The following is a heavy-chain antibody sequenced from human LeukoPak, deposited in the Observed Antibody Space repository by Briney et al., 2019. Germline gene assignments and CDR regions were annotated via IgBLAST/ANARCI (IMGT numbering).Heavy chain of an antibody. CDR3: AKVSFTWSPFDY. CDR2: SSGSGDSS. V-gene: IGHV3-23*01. CDR1: GFTFRDAW. D-gene: IGHD2-8*02. J-gene: IGHJ4*02. Sequence: GGSLRLSCIASGFTFRDAWMSWVRQAPGKGLEWVSVSSGSGDSSFYADSVKGRFTISRDNSKNTLYLQMNGLRAEDTAVYYCAKVSFTWSPFDYWGQGTLVSVSS.